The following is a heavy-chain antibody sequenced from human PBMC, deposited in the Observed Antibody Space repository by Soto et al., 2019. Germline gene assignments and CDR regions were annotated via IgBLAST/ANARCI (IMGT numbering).Heavy chain of an antibody. Sequence: SETLSLTCTVSGGSISSYYWSWIRQPPGKGLEWIGYIYYSGSTNYNPSLKSRVTISVDTSKNQFSLKLSSVTAADTAVYYCARGYGSGINEYYYGMDVWGQGTTVTVSS. CDR3: ARGYGSGINEYYYGMDV. V-gene: IGHV4-59*01. D-gene: IGHD3-10*01. CDR2: IYYSGST. CDR1: GGSISSYY. J-gene: IGHJ6*02.